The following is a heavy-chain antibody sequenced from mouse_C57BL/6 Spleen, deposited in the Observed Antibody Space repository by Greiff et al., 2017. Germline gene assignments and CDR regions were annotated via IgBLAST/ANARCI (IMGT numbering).Heavy chain of an antibody. J-gene: IGHJ3*01. CDR1: GYSFTSYY. Sequence: QVQLQQSGPELVKPGASVKISCKASGYSFTSYYIHWVKQRPGQGLEWIGWIYPGSGNTKYNEKFKGKATLTADTSSSTAYMQLSSLTSEDSAVXYCARPLNYYGSSSEFAYWGQGTLVTVSA. CDR2: IYPGSGNT. CDR3: ARPLNYYGSSSEFAY. V-gene: IGHV1-66*01. D-gene: IGHD1-1*01.